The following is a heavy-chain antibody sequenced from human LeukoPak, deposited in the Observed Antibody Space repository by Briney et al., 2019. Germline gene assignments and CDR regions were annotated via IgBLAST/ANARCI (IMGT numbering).Heavy chain of an antibody. CDR3: ARYGDTGDFYFDY. CDR1: GGSISSGGYS. D-gene: IGHD4-17*01. V-gene: IGHV4-30-2*01. CDR2: IYHSGST. Sequence: SETLSLTCAVSGGSISSGGYSWSWIRQPPGKGLEWIGYIYHSGSTYYNPSLKSRVTISVDRSKNQFSLKLSSVTAADTAVYYCARYGDTGDFYFDYWGQGTLVTVSS. J-gene: IGHJ4*02.